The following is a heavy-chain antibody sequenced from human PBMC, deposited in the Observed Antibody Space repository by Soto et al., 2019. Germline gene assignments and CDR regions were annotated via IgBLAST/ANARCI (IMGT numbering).Heavy chain of an antibody. J-gene: IGHJ6*02. Sequence: QVQLVQSGAEVKKPGASVKVSCKASGYTFTRSGISWVRQAPGQGLEWMGWISTYNGDTNYAQTFQGRVTMTTDTSTSTLHMEVTSLISDDTPVYYCAREGLAPYYYYGMDVWGQGTPVTVSS. CDR3: AREGLAPYYYYGMDV. CDR1: GYTFTRSG. V-gene: IGHV1-18*01. CDR2: ISTYNGDT.